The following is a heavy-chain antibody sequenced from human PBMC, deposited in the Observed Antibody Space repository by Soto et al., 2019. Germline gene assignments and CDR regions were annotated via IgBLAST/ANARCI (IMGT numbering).Heavy chain of an antibody. V-gene: IGHV5-51*01. CDR3: ARSVERGHFWNGYPAINWFDP. D-gene: IGHD3-3*02. J-gene: IGHJ5*02. CDR2: IYPGDSDT. CDR1: GYSFTSYW. Sequence: GESLKISCKGSGYSFTSYWIGWVRQMPGKGLEWMGIIYPGDSDTRYSPSFQGQVTISADKSISTAYLQWSSLKASDTAMYYCARSVERGHFWNGYPAINWFDPWGQGTLVTVSS.